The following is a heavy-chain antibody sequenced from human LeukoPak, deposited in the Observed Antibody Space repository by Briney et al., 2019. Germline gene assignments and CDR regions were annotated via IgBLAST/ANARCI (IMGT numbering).Heavy chain of an antibody. V-gene: IGHV1-69*05. J-gene: IGHJ4*02. Sequence: GASVKVSCKVSGYTFTDYYMHWVQQAPGQGLEWMGRIIPIFGTANYAQKFQGRVTITTDESTSTAYMELSSLRSEDTAVYYCARESQDTAMGDYFDYWGQGTLVTVSS. CDR2: IIPIFGTA. CDR3: ARESQDTAMGDYFDY. CDR1: GYTFTDYY. D-gene: IGHD5-18*01.